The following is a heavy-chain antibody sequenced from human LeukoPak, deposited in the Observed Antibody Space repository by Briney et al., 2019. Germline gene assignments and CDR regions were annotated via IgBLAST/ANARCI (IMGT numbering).Heavy chain of an antibody. Sequence: PGGSLRLSCAASGFTFSSYAMSWVRQAPGKGLEWVSAISGSGGSTYYADSVKGRFTISRDNSKNTLYLQMNSLRAEDTAVYYCARGGACSGSCVDLDYWGQGTLVTVSS. CDR2: ISGSGGST. V-gene: IGHV3-23*01. J-gene: IGHJ4*02. D-gene: IGHD2-15*01. CDR1: GFTFSSYA. CDR3: ARGGACSGSCVDLDY.